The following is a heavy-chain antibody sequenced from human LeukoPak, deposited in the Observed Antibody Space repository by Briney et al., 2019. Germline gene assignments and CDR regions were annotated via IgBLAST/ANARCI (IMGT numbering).Heavy chain of an antibody. CDR1: GFSFNTYW. CDR3: ARGPDPVVRGPRRAFDL. J-gene: IGHJ3*01. Sequence: GGSLRLSCAVSGFSFNTYWMTWVRQAPGKGLELVALISYDGSRQYYTDSVKGRFIISRDDSKNTVYLQMNSLGVDDTALYYCARGPDPVVRGPRRAFDLWGQGTMVTVSS. CDR2: ISYDGSRQ. V-gene: IGHV3-30-3*01. D-gene: IGHD3-10*01.